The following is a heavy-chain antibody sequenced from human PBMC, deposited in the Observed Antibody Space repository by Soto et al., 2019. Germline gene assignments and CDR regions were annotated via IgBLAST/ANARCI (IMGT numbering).Heavy chain of an antibody. D-gene: IGHD4-17*01. CDR1: GGSISSYY. CDR3: ARLVPPTVAYDY. CDR2: IYYSGST. J-gene: IGHJ4*02. V-gene: IGHV4-59*01. Sequence: SETLSLTCTVSGGSISSYYWSWIRQPPGKGLEWIGYIYYSGSTNYNPSLKSRVTISVDTSKNQFSLKLSSVTAADTAVYYCARLVPPTVAYDYWGQGTLVTVSS.